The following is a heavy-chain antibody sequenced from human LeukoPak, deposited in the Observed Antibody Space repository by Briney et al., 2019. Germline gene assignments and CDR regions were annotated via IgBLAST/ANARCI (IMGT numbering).Heavy chain of an antibody. J-gene: IGHJ4*02. CDR1: GFTFSSYA. D-gene: IGHD5-18*01. V-gene: IGHV3-64D*06. Sequence: GGSLRLSCSASGFTFSSYAMYWVRQAPGKGLEYVSAISSNGGSTYYADSVKGRFTISRDNSKNTLYLQMSSLRAEDTAVYYCVKGEIQLWPVRGRGAFDYWGQGTLVTVSS. CDR2: ISSNGGST. CDR3: VKGEIQLWPVRGRGAFDY.